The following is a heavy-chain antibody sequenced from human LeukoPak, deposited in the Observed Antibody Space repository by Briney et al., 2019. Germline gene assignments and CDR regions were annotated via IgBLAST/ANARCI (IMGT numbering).Heavy chain of an antibody. CDR2: IYYSGST. D-gene: IGHD2-21*01. CDR1: GGSISSSSYY. Sequence: SETLSLTCTVSGGSISSSSYYWGWIRQPPGKGLEWIGSIYYSGSTYYNPSLKSRVTISVDTSKNQFSLKLSSVTAADTAVYYCARRINKRRLVVSAMGSGWFDPWGQGTLVTVSS. CDR3: ARRINKRRLVVSAMGSGWFDP. J-gene: IGHJ5*02. V-gene: IGHV4-39*01.